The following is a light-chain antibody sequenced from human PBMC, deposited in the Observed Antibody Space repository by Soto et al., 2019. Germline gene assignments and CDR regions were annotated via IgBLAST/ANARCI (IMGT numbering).Light chain of an antibody. CDR2: DVN. CDR3: SSYTNSSTSYV. J-gene: IGLJ1*01. CDR1: SSDVGGYNY. V-gene: IGLV2-14*01. Sequence: QSALTQPASVSGSPGQSITISCTGNSSDVGGYNYVSWFQQHPGKAPKLIIYDVNNRPSGVSNRFSGSKSGNTASLTISGLQAEDEADYYCSSYTNSSTSYVFGTGTKLTVL.